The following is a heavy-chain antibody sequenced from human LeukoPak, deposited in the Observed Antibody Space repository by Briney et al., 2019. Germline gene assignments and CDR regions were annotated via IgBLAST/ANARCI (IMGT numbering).Heavy chain of an antibody. CDR1: GFTFSSYW. J-gene: IGHJ4*02. CDR2: IKQDGSEK. D-gene: IGHD1-26*01. V-gene: IGHV3-7*01. CDR3: ARDPVVGATDY. Sequence: GGSLRLSCAASGFTFSSYWMSWVRQAPGKGLEWVANIKQDGSEKYYVDSVKGRFTISRDIAKNSLYLQMNSLRAEDTAVYYCARDPVVGATDYWGQGTLVTVSS.